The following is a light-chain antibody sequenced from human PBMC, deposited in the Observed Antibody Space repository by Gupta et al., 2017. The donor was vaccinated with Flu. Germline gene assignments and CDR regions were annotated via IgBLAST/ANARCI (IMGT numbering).Light chain of an antibody. CDR1: QGISDY. CDR3: QQCNSYPNT. CDR2: VAS. V-gene: IGKV1-9*01. Sequence: PSFLSASVGDRVTITCRASQGISDYLAWYQQKPGKAPNLLIYVASTLQSGVPSRFSGSVSGTEFTLTISSLQPEDFATYYCQQCNSYPNTFGQGTKLEIK. J-gene: IGKJ2*01.